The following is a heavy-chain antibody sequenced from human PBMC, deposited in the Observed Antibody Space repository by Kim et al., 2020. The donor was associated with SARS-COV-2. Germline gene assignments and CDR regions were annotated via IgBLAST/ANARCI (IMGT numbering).Heavy chain of an antibody. J-gene: IGHJ3*02. V-gene: IGHV3-30*01. Sequence: SGKGRFTISKDNSKNTLYLQMNSLRAEDTAVYYCARSQWLVFGLDAFDIWGQGTMVTVSS. CDR3: ARSQWLVFGLDAFDI. D-gene: IGHD6-19*01.